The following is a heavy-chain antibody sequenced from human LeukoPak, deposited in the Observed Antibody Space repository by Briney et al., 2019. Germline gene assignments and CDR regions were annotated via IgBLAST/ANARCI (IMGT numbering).Heavy chain of an antibody. D-gene: IGHD2-2*01. CDR2: IYPGDSDT. V-gene: IGHV5-51*01. CDR3: ARSDITGYCSSTSCFGGFDY. CDR1: GYSFTSYW. Sequence: ESLKISCKGSGYSFTSYWIGWVRQMPGKGLEWMGIIYPGDSDTRYSPSFQGQVTISADKSISTAYLQWSSLKASDTAMYYCARSDITGYCSSTSCFGGFDYWGQGTLVTVSS. J-gene: IGHJ4*02.